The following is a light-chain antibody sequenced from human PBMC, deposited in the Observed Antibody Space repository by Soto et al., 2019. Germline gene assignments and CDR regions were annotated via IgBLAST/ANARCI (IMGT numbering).Light chain of an antibody. V-gene: IGKV3-20*01. CDR1: QTVSSY. CDR2: GAS. CDR3: QQYGTSPIT. Sequence: ENVLTHSPGKLSLTTGERATLSCRASQTVSSYLTWYQQRPGQAPRLLISGASRRATGIPDRFSGSGSGTDFTLTISRLEPADFALYYCQQYGTSPITFGQVTLLEI. J-gene: IGKJ5*01.